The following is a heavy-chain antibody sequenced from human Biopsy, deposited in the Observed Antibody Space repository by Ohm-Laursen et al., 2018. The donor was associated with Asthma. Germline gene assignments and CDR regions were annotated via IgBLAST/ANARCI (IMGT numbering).Heavy chain of an antibody. J-gene: IGHJ6*02. D-gene: IGHD3-22*01. CDR2: ISSSSSTI. CDR1: GFTFSSYS. CDR3: ARDANIYYDSSGYYYNYYYGMDV. V-gene: IGHV3-48*01. Sequence: GSLRLSCAASGFTFSSYSMNWVRRAPGKGLEWVSYISSSSSTIYYADSVKGRFTISRDNAKNSLYLQMNSLRAEDTAVYYCARDANIYYDSSGYYYNYYYGMDVWGQGTTVTVSS.